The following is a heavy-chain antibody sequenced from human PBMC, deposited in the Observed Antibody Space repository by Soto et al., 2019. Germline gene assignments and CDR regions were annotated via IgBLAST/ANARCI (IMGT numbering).Heavy chain of an antibody. Sequence: GESLKISCKGSGYSFTSYWNSWVRQMPGKGLEWMGRIDPSDTYTNYSPSFQGHVTISADKSISTAYLLWSSLKASDTAMYYWSRHDNYDCSGFWFDPWGQGTLVTV. V-gene: IGHV5-10-1*01. J-gene: IGHJ5*02. D-gene: IGHD3-22*01. CDR1: GYSFTSYW. CDR3: SRHDNYDCSGFWFDP. CDR2: IDPSDTYT.